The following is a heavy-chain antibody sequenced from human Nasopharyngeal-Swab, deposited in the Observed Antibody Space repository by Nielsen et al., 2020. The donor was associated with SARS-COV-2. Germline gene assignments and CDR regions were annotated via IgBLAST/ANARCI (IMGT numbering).Heavy chain of an antibody. CDR2: IYTSGST. CDR3: ARGRMWHWYFDL. Sequence: LRLSCTVSGGSISSGSYYWSWIRQPAGKGLEWIGCIYTSGSTNYNPSLKSRVTISVDTSKNQFSLKLSSVTATDTAVYYCARGRMWHWYFDLWGRGTLVTVSS. CDR1: GGSISSGSYY. V-gene: IGHV4-61*02. J-gene: IGHJ2*01. D-gene: IGHD2-21*01.